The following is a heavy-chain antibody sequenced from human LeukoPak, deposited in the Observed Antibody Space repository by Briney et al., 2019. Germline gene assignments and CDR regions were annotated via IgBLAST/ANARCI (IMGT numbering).Heavy chain of an antibody. CDR2: IYTSGIT. V-gene: IGHV4-4*07. CDR1: GGAISDYY. D-gene: IGHD3-10*01. Sequence: SETLSLTCTVSGGAISDYYWSWIRQPAGKGLEWIGRIYTSGITKYNPSLKSRVSISVDTSKNQFSLKLSSVTAADTAVYYCVRNRYYYGSRNYGVPNWFDPWGQGTLVTVSS. J-gene: IGHJ5*02. CDR3: VRNRYYYGSRNYGVPNWFDP.